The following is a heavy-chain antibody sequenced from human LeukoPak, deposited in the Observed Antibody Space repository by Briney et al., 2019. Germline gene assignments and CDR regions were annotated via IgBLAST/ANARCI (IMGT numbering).Heavy chain of an antibody. J-gene: IGHJ5*02. Sequence: SETLSLTCTVSGASISSSSYYWGWLRQPPGKGLEWIGSIYYSGSTYYNPSLKSRVTISVDPSKNRYSLKLSSVTAADTAVYYCARHLSIAAAPVWFDPWGQGTLVTGSS. D-gene: IGHD6-13*01. CDR3: ARHLSIAAAPVWFDP. V-gene: IGHV4-39*01. CDR1: GASISSSSYY. CDR2: IYYSGST.